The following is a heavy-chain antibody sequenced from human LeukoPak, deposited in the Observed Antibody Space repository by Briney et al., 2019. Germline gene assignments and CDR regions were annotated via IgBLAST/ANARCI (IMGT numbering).Heavy chain of an antibody. CDR1: VGSFSGYY. CDR2: INHSGST. J-gene: IGHJ6*02. V-gene: IGHV4-34*01. CDR3: ARGLYGGSWLSVYYYYGMDV. Sequence: PSETLSLTCAVYVGSFSGYYWSWIRQPPGKGLEWIGEINHSGSTNYNPSLKSRVTISVDTSKNQFSLKLSSVTAADTAVYYCARGLYGGSWLSVYYYYGMDVWGQGTTVTVSS. D-gene: IGHD2-15*01.